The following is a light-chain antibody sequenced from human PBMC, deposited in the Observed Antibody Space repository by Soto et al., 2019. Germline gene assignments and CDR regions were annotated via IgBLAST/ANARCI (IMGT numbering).Light chain of an antibody. CDR1: NSNIGNNA. V-gene: IGLV1-36*01. CDR2: YSN. J-gene: IGLJ3*02. Sequence: QSVLAQPPSVSGVPRQRVTISCSGSNSNIGNNAVNWYQQLPGKAPRLLIYYSNLLSSGVSDRFSGSKSGTSASLAISGLQSEDEGDYYCAAWDDTLSGPVFGGGTKLTVL. CDR3: AAWDDTLSGPV.